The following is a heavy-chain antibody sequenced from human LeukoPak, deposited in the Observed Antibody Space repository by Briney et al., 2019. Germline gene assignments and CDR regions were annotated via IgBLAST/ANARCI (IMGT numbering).Heavy chain of an antibody. CDR3: TREGSSTINFGSGTHSGGAFDI. V-gene: IGHV3-33*01. CDR1: GFTFSSYG. CDR2: IWNDGSNK. D-gene: IGHD3-10*01. J-gene: IGHJ3*02. Sequence: GGSLRLSCAASGFTFSSYGIHWVRQAPGKGLEWVAIIWNDGSNKYYGDSVKGRFTISRDNSKNTAYLQMNSLRGDDTALYYCTREGSSTINFGSGTHSGGAFDIWGQGTVVTVSS.